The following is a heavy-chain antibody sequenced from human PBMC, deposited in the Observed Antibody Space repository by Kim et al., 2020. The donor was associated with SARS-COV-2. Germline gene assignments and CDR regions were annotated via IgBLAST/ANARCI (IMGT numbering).Heavy chain of an antibody. D-gene: IGHD5-18*01. V-gene: IGHV3-30*18. CDR2: ISYDGSNK. CDR1: GFTFSSYG. CDR3: ANRCPRGYSYGCFDY. J-gene: IGHJ4*02. Sequence: GGSLRLSCAASGFTFSSYGMHWVRQAPGKGLEWVAVISYDGSNKYYADSVKGRFTISRDNSKNTLYLQMNSLRAEDTAVYYCANRCPRGYSYGCFDYWGQGTLVTVSS.